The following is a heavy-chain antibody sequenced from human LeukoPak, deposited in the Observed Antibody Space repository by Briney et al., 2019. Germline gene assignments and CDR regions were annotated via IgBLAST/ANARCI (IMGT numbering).Heavy chain of an antibody. Sequence: PSETLSLTCAVYGGSFSGYYWSWIRQPPGKGLEWIGEINHSGSTNYNPSLKSRVTISVDTSKNQFSLKLSSVTAADTAVYYCARSDTAMVSPWGQGTLVTVSS. CDR3: ARSDTAMVSP. J-gene: IGHJ5*02. CDR2: INHSGST. V-gene: IGHV4-34*01. D-gene: IGHD5-18*01. CDR1: GGSFSGYY.